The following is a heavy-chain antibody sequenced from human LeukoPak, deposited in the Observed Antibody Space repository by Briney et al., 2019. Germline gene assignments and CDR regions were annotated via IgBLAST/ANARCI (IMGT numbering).Heavy chain of an antibody. D-gene: IGHD6-19*01. J-gene: IGHJ4*02. CDR1: GFTFSSYW. CDR3: ARAFGCPPQADY. Sequence: SGGSLRLSCAASGFTFSSYWMYWVRQAPGKGLVWVSRINSDGSSTSYADSVTGRFTISRDNAKNTLYLQLNSLRAEDRVVYCCARAFGCPPQADYWGQGTLVTVSS. V-gene: IGHV3-74*01. CDR2: INSDGSST.